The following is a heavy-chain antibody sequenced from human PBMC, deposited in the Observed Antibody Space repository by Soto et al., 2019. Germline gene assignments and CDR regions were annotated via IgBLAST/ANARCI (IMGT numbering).Heavy chain of an antibody. D-gene: IGHD5-12*01. CDR1: GGSFSGYY. V-gene: IGHV4-34*01. J-gene: IGHJ6*03. CDR3: WRRGGYNGYEQYYYYYYYMDV. Sequence: PSETLSLTCAVYGGSFSGYYWSWIRQPPGKGLEWIGEINHSGSTNYNPSLKSRVTISVDTSKNQFSLKLSSVTAADTAVYYCWRRGGYNGYEQYYYYYYYMDVWGKGTTVTVSS. CDR2: INHSGST.